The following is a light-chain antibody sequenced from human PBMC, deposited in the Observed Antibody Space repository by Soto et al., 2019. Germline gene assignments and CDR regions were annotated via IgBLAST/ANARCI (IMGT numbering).Light chain of an antibody. V-gene: IGKV1-5*01. Sequence: DIQMTHSPSTLSASVGDRVTITCRASQSISSWLAWYQQKPGKAPKLLIYDASSLESGVPSRFSGGGFGTEFNLTISSLQPDDFGTYYCQQYNSYSTFGQGTKVDIK. CDR2: DAS. CDR1: QSISSW. J-gene: IGKJ1*01. CDR3: QQYNSYST.